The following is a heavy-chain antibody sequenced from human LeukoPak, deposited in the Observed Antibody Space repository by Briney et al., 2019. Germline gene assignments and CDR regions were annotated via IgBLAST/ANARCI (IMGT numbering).Heavy chain of an antibody. CDR1: GLTISIDA. D-gene: IGHD6-13*01. CDR3: GKGGEYSTSCILS. Sequence: GGSLSLSCAASGLTISIDARSWVRQAPGKGLEWVSVISGSGGSTYYADSVKGRFTISRDNSKNTLYLQMNSLRAADTAVYYCGKGGEYSTSCILSWGQGNLVTVSS. J-gene: IGHJ4*02. CDR2: ISGSGGST. V-gene: IGHV3-23*01.